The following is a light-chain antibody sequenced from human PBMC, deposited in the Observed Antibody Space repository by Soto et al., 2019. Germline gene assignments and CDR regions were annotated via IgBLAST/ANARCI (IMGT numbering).Light chain of an antibody. J-gene: IGLJ1*01. Sequence: SVLTQPASVSASPGQSITTPCTGTSSDVGSYNLVSWFQQHPGKVPKLLIYEGTKRPSGLSDRLSGSKSGTTASLTISGLQAEDEAHYYCYSYAGENLYVFGTGTKVTVL. CDR3: YSYAGENLYV. CDR1: SSDVGSYNL. CDR2: EGT. V-gene: IGLV2-23*01.